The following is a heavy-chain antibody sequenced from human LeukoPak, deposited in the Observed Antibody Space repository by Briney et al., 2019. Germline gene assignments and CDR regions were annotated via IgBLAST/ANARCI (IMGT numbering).Heavy chain of an antibody. J-gene: IGHJ4*02. CDR1: GGTFSSYA. D-gene: IGHD3-22*01. Sequence: SSVKVSCKASGGTFSSYAISWVRQAPGQGLEWMGGIIPIFSTANYAQKFQGRVTITTDESTSTAYMELSSLRPEDTAVYYCARCDSSGYSPYYFDYWGQGTLVTVSS. V-gene: IGHV1-69*05. CDR3: ARCDSSGYSPYYFDY. CDR2: IIPIFSTA.